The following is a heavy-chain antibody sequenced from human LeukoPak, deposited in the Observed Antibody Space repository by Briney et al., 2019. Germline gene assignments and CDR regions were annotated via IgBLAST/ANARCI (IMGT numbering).Heavy chain of an antibody. CDR3: ARDTGYCSSTSCPSYYYYYYMDV. Sequence: PGGSLRLSCAASGFTFSSYWMSWVRQAPGKGLEWVANIKQDGSEKYYVDSVKGRFTISRDNAKNSLYLQMNSLRAEDTAVYYCARDTGYCSSTSCPSYYYYYYMDVWGKETTVTVSS. CDR1: GFTFSSYW. J-gene: IGHJ6*03. CDR2: IKQDGSEK. V-gene: IGHV3-7*01. D-gene: IGHD2-2*01.